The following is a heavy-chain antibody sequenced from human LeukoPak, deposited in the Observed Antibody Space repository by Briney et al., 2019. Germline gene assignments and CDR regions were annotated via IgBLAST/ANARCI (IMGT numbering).Heavy chain of an antibody. CDR1: GFTFSSYG. D-gene: IGHD3-10*01. CDR3: ANENYYGSGSYPDY. J-gene: IGHJ4*02. V-gene: IGHV3-30*18. Sequence: GESLRLSCAASGFTFSSYGIHWVRQAPGRGLEWVALISYDGSNKYYADSVKGRFTISRDNSKNTLYLQMNSLRAEDTAVYYCANENYYGSGSYPDYWGQGTLVTVSS. CDR2: ISYDGSNK.